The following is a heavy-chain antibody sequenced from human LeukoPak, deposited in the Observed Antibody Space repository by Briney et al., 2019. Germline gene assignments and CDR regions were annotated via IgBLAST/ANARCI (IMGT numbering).Heavy chain of an antibody. CDR2: IIPVFGTR. CDR1: GGAFINYA. Sequence: SVKVSCTASGGAFINYAFSWVRQAPGQGLEWMGGIIPVFGTRNYAQNFQGRVTVTVDKSSRTAYMEMSSLRSDDTAVYYCGYNDDYNYYYIDVWGEGTTVIVSS. CDR3: GYNDDYNYYYIDV. J-gene: IGHJ6*03. V-gene: IGHV1-69*06. D-gene: IGHD3-16*01.